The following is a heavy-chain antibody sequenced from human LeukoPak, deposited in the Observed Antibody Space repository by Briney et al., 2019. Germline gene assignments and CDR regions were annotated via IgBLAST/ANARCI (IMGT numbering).Heavy chain of an antibody. Sequence: SSVKVSCKASGGTFSRYAISWVRQAPGQGLEWMGGIIPIFGTANYAQKFQGRVTITTDESTSTAYMELSSLRSEDTAVYYCAKGTPYYYYYYMDVWGKGTTVTVSS. D-gene: IGHD1-14*01. CDR2: IIPIFGTA. CDR3: AKGTPYYYYYYMDV. J-gene: IGHJ6*03. CDR1: GGTFSRYA. V-gene: IGHV1-69*05.